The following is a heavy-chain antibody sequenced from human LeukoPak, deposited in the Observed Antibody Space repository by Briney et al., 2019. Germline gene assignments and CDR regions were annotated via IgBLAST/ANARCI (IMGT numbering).Heavy chain of an antibody. CDR3: ARDTYDSSGYQSYDAFDI. D-gene: IGHD3-22*01. CDR1: GGSISSYY. V-gene: IGHV4-4*07. CDR2: IYTSGST. Sequence: PSETLSLTCTVSGGSISSYYWSWIRQPAGKGLEWIGRIYTSGSTNYNPSLKSRVTMSVDTSKNQLSLKLSSVTAADTAVYYCARDTYDSSGYQSYDAFDIWGQGTMVTVSS. J-gene: IGHJ3*02.